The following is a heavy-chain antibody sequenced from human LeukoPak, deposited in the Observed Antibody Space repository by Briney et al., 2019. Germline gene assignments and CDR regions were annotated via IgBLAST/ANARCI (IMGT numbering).Heavy chain of an antibody. CDR2: ITPTGGST. D-gene: IGHD6-19*01. CDR1: GFTFSSYG. V-gene: IGHV3-64*01. CDR3: ARSNSGWFDS. J-gene: IGHJ5*01. Sequence: GGSLRLSCAASGFTFSSYGMHWVRQAPGKGPESVSAITPTGGSTYYTNSVQGGFTISRDNSKNTLYLQMGNLRGDDMAVYYCARSNSGWFDSWGQGTLVTVSS.